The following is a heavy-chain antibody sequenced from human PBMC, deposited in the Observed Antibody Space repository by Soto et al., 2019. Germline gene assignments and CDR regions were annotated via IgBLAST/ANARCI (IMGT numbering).Heavy chain of an antibody. Sequence: QVHLVQSGAEAKKPGASVKVSCKGSGYTFTSYGITWVRQAPGQGLEWMRWISAHNGNTNYAQKLQDSVTVTRETSTSTAYMELRSLSSDDTAVYYCARGRYGDYWGQGALVTVSS. V-gene: IGHV1-18*01. CDR1: GYTFTSYG. CDR2: ISAHNGNT. J-gene: IGHJ4*02. D-gene: IGHD1-1*01. CDR3: ARGRYGDY.